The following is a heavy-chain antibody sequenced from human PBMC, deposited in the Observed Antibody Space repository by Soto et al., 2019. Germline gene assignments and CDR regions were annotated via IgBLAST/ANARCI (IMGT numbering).Heavy chain of an antibody. J-gene: IGHJ4*02. D-gene: IGHD6-19*01. CDR1: GFTVSSNY. Sequence: GGSLRLSCAASGFTVSSNYMSWVRQAPGKGLEWVSVIYSGGSTYYADSVKGRFTISRDNSKNTLYLQMNSLRAEDTAVYYCAKDGYVAVAGPSFFDYWGQGTLVTVSS. CDR3: AKDGYVAVAGPSFFDY. V-gene: IGHV3-53*05. CDR2: IYSGGST.